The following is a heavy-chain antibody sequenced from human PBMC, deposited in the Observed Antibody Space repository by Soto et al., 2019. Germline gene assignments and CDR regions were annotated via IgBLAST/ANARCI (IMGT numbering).Heavy chain of an antibody. CDR3: ARDDEAGTTYFDY. CDR1: GYTFTSYG. Sequence: PSLNVSCKASGYTFTSYGISWVRQAPGQGLEWMGWISAYNGNTNYAQKLQGRVTMTTDTSTSTAYMELRSLRSDDTAVYYCARDDEAGTTYFDYWGQGTLVTVSS. V-gene: IGHV1-18*01. CDR2: ISAYNGNT. D-gene: IGHD1-1*01. J-gene: IGHJ4*02.